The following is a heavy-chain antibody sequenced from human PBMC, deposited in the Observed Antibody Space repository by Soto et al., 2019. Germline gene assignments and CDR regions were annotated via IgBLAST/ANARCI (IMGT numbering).Heavy chain of an antibody. Sequence: GGSLRLSCAASGFTFSSYGMHWVRQAPGKGLEWVAVIWYDGSNKYYADSVKGRFTISRDNSKNTLYLQMNSLRAEDTAVYYCAKHSGSYQSYYFDYWGQGTLFTVSS. CDR2: IWYDGSNK. CDR3: AKHSGSYQSYYFDY. CDR1: GFTFSSYG. D-gene: IGHD1-26*01. V-gene: IGHV3-33*06. J-gene: IGHJ4*02.